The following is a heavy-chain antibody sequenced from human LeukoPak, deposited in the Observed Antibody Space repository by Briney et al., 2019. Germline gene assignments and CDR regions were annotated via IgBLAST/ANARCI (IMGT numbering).Heavy chain of an antibody. CDR1: GFIFSSYG. D-gene: IGHD3-3*01. V-gene: IGHV3-30*18. CDR2: ISYVGSNK. J-gene: IGHJ3*02. CDR3: ANDTIFGLVIKGNDAFDI. Sequence: GRSLRLCCAASGFIFSSYGMHWVPHAPGKGREWGAVISYVGSNKYYADSVKGRFTISRDNSKNTLYLQMNSLRAEDTAVYYCANDTIFGLVIKGNDAFDIWGQGTMVTVSS.